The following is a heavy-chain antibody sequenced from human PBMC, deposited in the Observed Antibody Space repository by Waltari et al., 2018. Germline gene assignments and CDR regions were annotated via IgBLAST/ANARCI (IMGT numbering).Heavy chain of an antibody. J-gene: IGHJ4*02. CDR3: AKDRAGVFDY. D-gene: IGHD3-3*01. Sequence: EVQLLESGGGLVQPGGSLRLSCAASGFTFGSYAMTWVRQAPGKGLEWVSVSTGVADDTYYADSVKGRFTISRDNSKNTVYLQMDSLRAEDTAVYYCAKDRAGVFDYWGQGTPVTVSS. V-gene: IGHV3-23*01. CDR2: STGVADDT. CDR1: GFTFGSYA.